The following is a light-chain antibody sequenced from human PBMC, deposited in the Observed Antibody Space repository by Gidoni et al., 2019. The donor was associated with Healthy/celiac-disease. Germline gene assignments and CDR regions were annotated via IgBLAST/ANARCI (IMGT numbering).Light chain of an antibody. CDR1: KLGDKY. V-gene: IGLV3-1*01. J-gene: IGLJ3*02. CDR3: QAWDSSSWV. CDR2: QDS. Sequence: SYELTQPPSVSVSPGQTASITCSGDKLGDKYACWYQQQPGQSPVRVIYQDSKRPSGIPERFSGSNSGNTATLTISGTQAMDEADYDCQAWDSSSWVFGGGTKLTVL.